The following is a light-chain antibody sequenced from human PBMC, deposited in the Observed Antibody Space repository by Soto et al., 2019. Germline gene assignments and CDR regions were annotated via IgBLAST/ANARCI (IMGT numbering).Light chain of an antibody. V-gene: IGLV7-43*01. CDR3: LLYYGGAQVL. CDR2: STT. CDR1: AEAVTSAYY. J-gene: IGLJ2*01. Sequence: QAVVTQEPSLTVSPGGTVTLTCASSAEAVTSAYYTNWLQQKPGQAPRALIYSTTEKHSWTPARFSGSLLGGKAALTLSAAQPEDEADYYCLLYYGGAQVLFGGGTQLTVL.